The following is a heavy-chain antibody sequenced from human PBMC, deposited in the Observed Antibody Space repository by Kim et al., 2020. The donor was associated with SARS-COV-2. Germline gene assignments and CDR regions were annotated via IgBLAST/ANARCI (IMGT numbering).Heavy chain of an antibody. V-gene: IGHV4-34*01. CDR3: ARGRRYNWNVRDYYYGMDV. J-gene: IGHJ6*02. CDR2: INHSGST. D-gene: IGHD1-20*01. CDR1: GGSFSGYY. Sequence: SETLSLTCAVYGGSFSGYYWSWIRQPPGKGLEWIGEINHSGSTNYNPSLKSRVTISVDTSKNQFSLKLSSVTAADTAVYYCARGRRYNWNVRDYYYGMDVWGQGTTVTVSS.